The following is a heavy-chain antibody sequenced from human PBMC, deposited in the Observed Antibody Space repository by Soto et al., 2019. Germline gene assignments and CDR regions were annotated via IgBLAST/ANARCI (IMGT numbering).Heavy chain of an antibody. V-gene: IGHV3-33*01. CDR1: GFTFSTHG. Sequence: ESGGGVVQPGRSLSLSCAAFGFTFSTHGMHWVRQAPGKGLEWVALIWNDGNKKDYADSVKGRFTISRDNSKNILYLQMDSLRVEDTAVYFCARDTWIVSSITSLDYWGQGNLVTVSS. D-gene: IGHD1-26*01. CDR3: ARDTWIVSSITSLDY. J-gene: IGHJ4*02. CDR2: IWNDGNKK.